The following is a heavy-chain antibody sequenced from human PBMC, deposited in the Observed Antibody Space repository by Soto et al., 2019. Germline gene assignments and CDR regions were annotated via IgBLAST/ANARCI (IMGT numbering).Heavy chain of an antibody. CDR3: ASERGFDF. CDR2: INQDGSEK. CDR1: GLTFSSYW. V-gene: IGHV3-7*05. Sequence: GGAPRLSCVGSGLTFSSYWMSWVRRAPGKGLEWVANINQDGSEKYYVDSVKGRFTISRDNAKTSLYLQMNSLRAEDTAVYYCASERGFDFWGQGTMVTVSS. J-gene: IGHJ3*01.